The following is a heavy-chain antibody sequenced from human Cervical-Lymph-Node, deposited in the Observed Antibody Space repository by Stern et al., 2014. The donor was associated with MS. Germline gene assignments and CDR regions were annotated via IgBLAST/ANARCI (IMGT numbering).Heavy chain of an antibody. V-gene: IGHV3-74*02. Sequence: EVQLVESGGGLVQPGGSLRLSCAASGFPLSSHWMHCVRQVPGKGLVWFSRIKGDGSVTTYADSVKGRFTISRDNAKNTLYLQMNSLRAEDTAVYYCTNMAGPFDYWGQGTLVTVSS. CDR1: GFPLSSHW. J-gene: IGHJ4*02. D-gene: IGHD6-19*01. CDR3: TNMAGPFDY. CDR2: IKGDGSVT.